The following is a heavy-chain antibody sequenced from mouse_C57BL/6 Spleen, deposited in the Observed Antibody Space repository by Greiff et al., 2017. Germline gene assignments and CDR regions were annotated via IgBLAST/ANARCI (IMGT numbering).Heavy chain of an antibody. CDR1: GYTFTSYG. CDR3: ARGDYDYVDY. CDR2: IYPRSGNT. D-gene: IGHD2-4*01. Sequence: VKLMESGAELARPGASVKLSCKASGYTFTSYGISWVKQRTGQGLEWIGEIYPRSGNTYYNEKFKGKATLTADNSSSTAYMELRSLTSEDSAVYFCARGDYDYVDYWGQGTTLTVSS. V-gene: IGHV1-81*01. J-gene: IGHJ2*01.